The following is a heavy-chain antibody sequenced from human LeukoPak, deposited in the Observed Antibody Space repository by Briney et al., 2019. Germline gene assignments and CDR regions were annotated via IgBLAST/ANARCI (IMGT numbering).Heavy chain of an antibody. CDR1: GFTFSSYE. V-gene: IGHV3-23*01. CDR2: ISDSGGGT. J-gene: IGHJ4*02. D-gene: IGHD5-18*01. CDR3: AKGGEYSDF. Sequence: PGGSLSLSCAASGFTFSSYEMNWVRQAPGKGLEWVSTISDSGGGTYYADSVKGWFTISRDNSKNTLYLQMISLRAEDTAIYYCAKGGEYSDFWGQGTLVTVSS.